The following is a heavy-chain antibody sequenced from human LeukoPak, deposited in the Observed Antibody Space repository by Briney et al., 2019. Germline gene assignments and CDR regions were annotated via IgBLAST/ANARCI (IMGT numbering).Heavy chain of an antibody. CDR2: VHHSGTT. Sequence: SETRSLTCTVSSGSVNAYYWSWIRQPPGKGLEWIGYVHHSGTTKYNPSFTSRVTVSIDTSKNQFSLNLYSVTTADTAVYYCAREIWGTHDYWGQGTLVTVSS. V-gene: IGHV4-59*02. D-gene: IGHD3-16*01. CDR1: SGSVNAYY. J-gene: IGHJ4*02. CDR3: AREIWGTHDY.